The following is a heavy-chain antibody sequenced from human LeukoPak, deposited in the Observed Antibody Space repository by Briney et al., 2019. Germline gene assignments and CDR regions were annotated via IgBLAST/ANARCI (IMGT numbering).Heavy chain of an antibody. CDR3: ARDDRKQQLAPGVGY. J-gene: IGHJ4*02. CDR1: GFTFSSYS. Sequence: PGGSLRLSCAASGFTFSSYSMNWVRQAPGKGLEWVSSISSSSSYIYYAYSVKGRFTISRNNAKNSLYLQTNSLRAEDTAVYYCARDDRKQQLAPGVGYWGQGTLVTVSS. CDR2: ISSSSSYI. V-gene: IGHV3-21*01. D-gene: IGHD6-13*01.